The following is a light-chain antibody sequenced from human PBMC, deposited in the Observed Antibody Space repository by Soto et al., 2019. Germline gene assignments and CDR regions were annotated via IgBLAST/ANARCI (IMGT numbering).Light chain of an antibody. Sequence: QSALTQPPSASGSPGQSVTISCTGTSSDVGGYNYVSWYQQHPGKAPKLMIYEVSKRPSGVPDRFSGSNSGNTASLTVSGLQAEDEADYYCSSYAGSPGDVFGTGTKVTVL. CDR1: SSDVGGYNY. V-gene: IGLV2-8*01. CDR2: EVS. J-gene: IGLJ1*01. CDR3: SSYAGSPGDV.